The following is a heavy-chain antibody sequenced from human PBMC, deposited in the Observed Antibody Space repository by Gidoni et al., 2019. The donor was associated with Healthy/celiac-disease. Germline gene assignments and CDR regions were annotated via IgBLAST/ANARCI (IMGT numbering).Heavy chain of an antibody. Sequence: EVQLVESGGGLVRPGGSLTLSCAASGFTFSSYDMHWVRQATGKGLEWVSAIGTAGDTYYPGSVKGRFTISRENAKNSLYLQMNSLRAGDTAVYYCARGIKRGYCSSTSCLLFDYWGQGTLVTVSS. CDR3: ARGIKRGYCSSTSCLLFDY. CDR1: GFTFSSYD. J-gene: IGHJ4*02. D-gene: IGHD2-2*01. CDR2: IGTAGDT. V-gene: IGHV3-13*01.